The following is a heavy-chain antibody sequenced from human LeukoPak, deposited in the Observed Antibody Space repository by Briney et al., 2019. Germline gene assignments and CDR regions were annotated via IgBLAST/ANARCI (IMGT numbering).Heavy chain of an antibody. Sequence: GGSLTLSCAASGFTFDDYGMSWVRQAPGEGLEWVSGLNWYGGSTVYADYVKGRFTICRDNDKNSLYLRMNSLRAEDTALYYCAREIAVAGTPNWFDPWGQGTLVTVSS. CDR2: LNWYGGST. D-gene: IGHD6-19*01. V-gene: IGHV3-20*04. J-gene: IGHJ5*02. CDR1: GFTFDDYG. CDR3: AREIAVAGTPNWFDP.